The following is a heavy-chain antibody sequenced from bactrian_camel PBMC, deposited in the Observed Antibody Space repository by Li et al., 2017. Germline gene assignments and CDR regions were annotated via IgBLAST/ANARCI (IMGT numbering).Heavy chain of an antibody. V-gene: IGHV3S10*01. CDR1: GFTFEGGN. J-gene: IGHJ4*01. CDR2: IAPDGSR. Sequence: QLVESGGGAVQTGGSLRLTCTAVGFTFEGGNQGWYRETPGNEFELVSSIAPDGSRWYADSVQGRFTISRNVLPERLSLQMTRLKPEDTAMYYCAARKVARGSHFSLGRAPALRRDEYNFWGQGTQVTVS. D-gene: IGHD2*01. CDR3: AARKVARGSHFSLGRAPALRRDEYNF.